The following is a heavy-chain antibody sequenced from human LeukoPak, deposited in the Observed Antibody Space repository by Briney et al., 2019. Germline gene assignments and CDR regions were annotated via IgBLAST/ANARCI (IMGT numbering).Heavy chain of an antibody. CDR1: GGSFSGYY. D-gene: IGHD6-19*01. Sequence: SETLSLTCAVYGGSFSGYYWSWIRQPPGKGLEWIGEINHSGSTNYNPSLKSRVTISVDTSKNQFSLKLSSVTAADTAVYYCARGPEGIAVAAYYFDYWGQGTLVTVYS. CDR2: INHSGST. J-gene: IGHJ4*02. CDR3: ARGPEGIAVAAYYFDY. V-gene: IGHV4-34*01.